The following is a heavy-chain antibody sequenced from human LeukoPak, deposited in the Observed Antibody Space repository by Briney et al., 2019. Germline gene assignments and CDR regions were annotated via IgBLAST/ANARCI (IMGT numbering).Heavy chain of an antibody. V-gene: IGHV1-69*13. CDR3: AREQRPYSSSVDAFDI. Sequence: ASVKVSCKASGYTFTSYGISWVRQAPGQGLEWMGGIIPIFGTANYAQKFQGRVTITADESTSTAYMELSSLRSEDTAVYYCAREQRPYSSSVDAFDIWGQGTMVTVSS. J-gene: IGHJ3*02. CDR2: IIPIFGTA. CDR1: GYTFTSYG. D-gene: IGHD6-13*01.